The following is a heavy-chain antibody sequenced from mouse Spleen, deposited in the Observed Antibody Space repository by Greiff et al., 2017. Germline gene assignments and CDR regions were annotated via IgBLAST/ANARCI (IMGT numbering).Heavy chain of an antibody. CDR3: ARRGGGNYVMDY. V-gene: IGHV1-80*01. CDR1: GYAFSSYW. Sequence: QVHVKQSGAELVKPGASVKISCKASGYAFSSYWMNWVKQRPGKGLEWIGQIYPGDGDTNYNGKFKGKATLTADKSSSTAYMQLSSLTSEDSAVYFCARRGGGNYVMDYWGQGTSVTVSS. J-gene: IGHJ4*01. D-gene: IGHD1-1*02. CDR2: IYPGDGDT.